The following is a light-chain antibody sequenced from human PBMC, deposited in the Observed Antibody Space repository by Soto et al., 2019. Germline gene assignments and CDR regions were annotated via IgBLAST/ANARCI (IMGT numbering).Light chain of an antibody. CDR3: QHWT. CDR2: DAS. J-gene: IGKJ1*01. Sequence: DIQMTQSPSTLYASVRDRVTITCRASQSISSWLAWYQQKPGKAPKLLIYDASSFESGVPSRFSGSGSGTEFTLTISSLQPDDFATYYCQHWTFGQGTNVEIK. V-gene: IGKV1-5*01. CDR1: QSISSW.